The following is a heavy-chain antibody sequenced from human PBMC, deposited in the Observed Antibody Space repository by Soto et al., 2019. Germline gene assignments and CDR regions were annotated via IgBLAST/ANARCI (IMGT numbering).Heavy chain of an antibody. CDR2: INDDGTRT. J-gene: IGHJ4*02. V-gene: IGHV3-74*01. CDR1: GFVFNMYW. CDR3: IRGPRPSSVGTGAF. Sequence: EVQLVQSGGGLVQPGGSLRLSCAASGFVFNMYWMHWVRQVPGEGPEWVTRINDDGTRTDYADSAKGRFTISRDNAKDILYLQMNALRVDDTAVYYCIRGPRPSSVGTGAFWGQGALVTVST. D-gene: IGHD3-10*01.